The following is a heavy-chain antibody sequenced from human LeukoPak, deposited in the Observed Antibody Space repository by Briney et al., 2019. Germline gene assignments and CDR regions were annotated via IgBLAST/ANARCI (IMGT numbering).Heavy chain of an antibody. CDR3: ARLYSYGFGYFDY. J-gene: IGHJ4*02. D-gene: IGHD5-18*01. CDR2: ISAYNGNT. Sequence: ASVKVSCKASGYTFTSYDISWVRQAPGQGLEWMGWISAYNGNTNYAQKFQGRVTITADKSTSTAYMELSRLRSDDTAVYSCARLYSYGFGYFDYWGQGTLVSVSS. V-gene: IGHV1-18*01. CDR1: GYTFTSYD.